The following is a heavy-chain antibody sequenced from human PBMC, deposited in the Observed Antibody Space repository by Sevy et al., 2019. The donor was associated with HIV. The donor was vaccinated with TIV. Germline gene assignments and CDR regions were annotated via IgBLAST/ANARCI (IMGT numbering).Heavy chain of an antibody. CDR1: GFTFSSYE. D-gene: IGHD5-12*01. CDR3: ARDDRGYSGYDRGNFDY. J-gene: IGHJ4*02. Sequence: EGSLRLSCAASGFTFSSYEMNWVRQAPGKELEWVSYISSSGSTIYYADSVKGRFTISRDNAKNSLYLQMNSLRAQDTAVYYCARDDRGYSGYDRGNFDYWGQGTLVTVSS. CDR2: ISSSGSTI. V-gene: IGHV3-48*03.